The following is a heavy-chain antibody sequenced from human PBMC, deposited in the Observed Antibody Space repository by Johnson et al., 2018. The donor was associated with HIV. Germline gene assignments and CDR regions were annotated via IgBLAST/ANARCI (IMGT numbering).Heavy chain of an antibody. CDR3: AKDRQWGPRDAFDI. V-gene: IGHV3-72*01. Sequence: VQLVESGGGVVRPGGSLRLSCAASGFTFDDYGMNWVRQAPGKGLEWVGRTKNKANSYTTEYAASVKGRFTISRDDSKNSLYLQMNSLRAEDTAVYYCAKDRQWGPRDAFDIWGQGTMVTVSS. D-gene: IGHD6-19*01. CDR1: GFTFDDYG. J-gene: IGHJ3*02. CDR2: TKNKANSYTT.